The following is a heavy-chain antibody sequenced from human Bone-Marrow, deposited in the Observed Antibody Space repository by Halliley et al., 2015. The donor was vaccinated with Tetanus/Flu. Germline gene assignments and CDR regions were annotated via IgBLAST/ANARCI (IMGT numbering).Heavy chain of an antibody. Sequence: LQGIGNIEYRGDTSYHPSLKGRVSISVDTSKNQFFLTLTSVTSADTAIYFCARRYISSWYAWFDPWGPGTRVSVSS. D-gene: IGHD6-13*01. CDR2: IEYRGDT. CDR3: ARRYISSWYAWFDP. J-gene: IGHJ5*02. V-gene: IGHV4-39*01.